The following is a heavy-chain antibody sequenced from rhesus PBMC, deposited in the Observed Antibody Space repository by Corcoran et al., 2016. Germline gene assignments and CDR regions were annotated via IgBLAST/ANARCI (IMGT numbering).Heavy chain of an antibody. V-gene: IGHV4S2*01. J-gene: IGHJ4*01. CDR2: IFGSGGST. CDR1: GSSISINY. CDR3: ARVPTHENPDY. Sequence: QVQLQESGPGLVKPSETLPLTRAVPGSSISINYWSWIRQATGKGLEWIGRIFGSGGSTDYNPSLKSRVTISIDTSKNQFSLKLSSVTAADTAVYYCARVPTHENPDYWGQGVLVTVSS.